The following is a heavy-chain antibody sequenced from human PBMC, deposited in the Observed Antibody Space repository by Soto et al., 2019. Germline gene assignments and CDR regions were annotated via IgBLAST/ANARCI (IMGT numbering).Heavy chain of an antibody. CDR2: IIPIFGTA. D-gene: IGHD5-12*01. J-gene: IGHJ5*02. CDR1: GGTFSRYA. V-gene: IGHV1-69*12. CDR3: ARAGGYRNWFDP. Sequence: QVQLVQSGAEVKKPGSSVKVSCKASGGTFSRYAISWVRQAPGQGLDWMGGIIPIFGTANYAQKFQGRVTITADESPSTAYMELSSLRSEDTAVYYCARAGGYRNWFDPCGQGTLVTVSS.